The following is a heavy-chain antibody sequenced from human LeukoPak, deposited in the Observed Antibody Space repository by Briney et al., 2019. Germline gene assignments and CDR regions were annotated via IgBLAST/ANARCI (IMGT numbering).Heavy chain of an antibody. CDR1: GITFSNYA. D-gene: IGHD4-17*01. Sequence: GGSLRLSCAASGITFSNYAMTWVRQAPGKGPEWVSGISGSGYNTYYAGSVKGRFTISRDNSKNTLYLEMSSLRADDTAVYYCAKNPGVAVTPYYYYMDVWGKGTMVTVSS. J-gene: IGHJ6*03. V-gene: IGHV3-23*01. CDR3: AKNPGVAVTPYYYYMDV. CDR2: ISGSGYNT.